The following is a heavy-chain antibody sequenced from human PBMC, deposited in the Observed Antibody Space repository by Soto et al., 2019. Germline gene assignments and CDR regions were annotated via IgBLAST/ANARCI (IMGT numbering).Heavy chain of an antibody. V-gene: IGHV4-30-4*01. CDR2: IYYSGST. CDR1: GGSISSGDYY. J-gene: IGHJ4*02. Sequence: QVQLQESGPGLVKPSQTLSLTCTVSGGSISSGDYYWSWIRQPPGKGLEWIGYIYYSGSTYYNPSLKSGGTISVDTPKNQFALKLSSVTAADTAVYYCASLPSSSSNYFDYWGQGTLVTVSS. CDR3: ASLPSSSSNYFDY. D-gene: IGHD6-6*01.